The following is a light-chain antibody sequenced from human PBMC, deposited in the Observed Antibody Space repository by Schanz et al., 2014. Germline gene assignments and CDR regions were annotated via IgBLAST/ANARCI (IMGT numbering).Light chain of an antibody. CDR2: TTN. V-gene: IGLV1-44*01. Sequence: QSVLTQPPSASGTPGQRVTISCSGSSSNIGSNSVNWYQQLPGTAPKLLIFTTNQRPSGVPDRFSGSKSGTSASLAISWLQSEDEADYYCAAWDDSMTGAVFGGGTKLTVL. J-gene: IGLJ3*02. CDR1: SSNIGSNS. CDR3: AAWDDSMTGAV.